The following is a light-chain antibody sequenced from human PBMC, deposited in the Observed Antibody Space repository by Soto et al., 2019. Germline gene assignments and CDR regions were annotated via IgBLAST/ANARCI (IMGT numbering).Light chain of an antibody. Sequence: QSVLTQPASVSGSPGQSIAISCTGTSSDVGGYNYVSWYQQHPGKAPKLIIYGVTNRPSGVSDRFSGSKSGNTASLTISGLQDEDETDYYCCSYTSSGTYVFGTGTKLTVL. V-gene: IGLV2-14*03. J-gene: IGLJ1*01. CDR3: CSYTSSGTYV. CDR2: GVT. CDR1: SSDVGGYNY.